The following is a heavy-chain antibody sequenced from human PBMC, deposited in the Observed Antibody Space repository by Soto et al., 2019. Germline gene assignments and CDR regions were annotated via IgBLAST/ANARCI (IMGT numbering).Heavy chain of an antibody. CDR2: MDSNSGST. CDR1: GYTFTTYD. J-gene: IGHJ6*02. CDR3: SRERKFDFWRKGLDV. D-gene: IGHD3-3*01. Sequence: GASVKVSCKASGYTFTTYDINWVRQAPGQGLEWLGWMDSNSGSTGYAQNFQGRITMPRNISRNTAHMELSSLQSEDTAVYYYSRERKFDFWRKGLDVWGQGTTVTVSS. V-gene: IGHV1-8*01.